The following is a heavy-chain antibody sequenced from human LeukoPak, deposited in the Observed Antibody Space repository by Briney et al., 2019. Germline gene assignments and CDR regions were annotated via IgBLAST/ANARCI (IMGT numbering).Heavy chain of an antibody. CDR2: IWYDGSNK. CDR1: GFTFSSYG. J-gene: IGHJ4*02. D-gene: IGHD3-22*01. V-gene: IGHV3-33*06. Sequence: GRSLRLSCAASGFTFSSYGMHWVRQAPGKGLEWVAVIWYDGSNKYYADSVKGRFTISRDNSKNTLYLQMNSLRAEDTAVYYCAKDPTSYYYDSSGYPSGYFDYWGQGTLVTV. CDR3: AKDPTSYYYDSSGYPSGYFDY.